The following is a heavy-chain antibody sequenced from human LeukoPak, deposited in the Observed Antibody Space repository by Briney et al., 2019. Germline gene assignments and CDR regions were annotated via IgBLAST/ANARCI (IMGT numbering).Heavy chain of an antibody. CDR2: ISAYNGNT. D-gene: IGHD1-1*01. V-gene: IGHV1-18*01. CDR1: GYTFTSYG. J-gene: IGHJ4*02. CDR3: ARDKNWKPDY. Sequence: ASVTVSCKASGYTFTSYGISWVRQAPGQGLEWMGWISAYNGNTNYAQRLQGRVTMTTDTSTSTVYMELRSLRSDDTAVYYCARDKNWKPDYWGQGTLVTVSS.